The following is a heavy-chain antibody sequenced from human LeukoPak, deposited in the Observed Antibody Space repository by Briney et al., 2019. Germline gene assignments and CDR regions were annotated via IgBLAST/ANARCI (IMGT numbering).Heavy chain of an antibody. CDR2: IKKDGSEK. Sequence: GGSLRHSCAASGFTFSSYWMSWVRQAPGKGLEWVANIKKDGSEKYYVDSVKGRFTISRDNAKNSLYLQMNSLRAEDTAVYYCARGVGYCTNGVCYTYDYWGQGTLVTVSS. J-gene: IGHJ4*02. V-gene: IGHV3-7*04. D-gene: IGHD2-8*01. CDR1: GFTFSSYW. CDR3: ARGVGYCTNGVCYTYDY.